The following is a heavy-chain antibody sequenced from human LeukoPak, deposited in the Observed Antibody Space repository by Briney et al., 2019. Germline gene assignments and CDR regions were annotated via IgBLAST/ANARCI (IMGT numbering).Heavy chain of an antibody. J-gene: IGHJ4*02. CDR1: GFTFSSYA. CDR3: AKDEVGLITMVRGFCLGY. V-gene: IGHV3-23*01. Sequence: PGGSLRLSGAASGFTFSSYAMSWVRQAPGKGLEWVSAISGSGGSTYYADSVKGRFTISRDNSKNTLYLQMNSLRAEDTAVYYCAKDEVGLITMVRGFCLGYWGQGTLVTVSS. CDR2: ISGSGGST. D-gene: IGHD3-10*01.